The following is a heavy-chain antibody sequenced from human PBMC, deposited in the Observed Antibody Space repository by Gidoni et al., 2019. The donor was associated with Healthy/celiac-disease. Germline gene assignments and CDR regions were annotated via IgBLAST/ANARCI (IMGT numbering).Heavy chain of an antibody. CDR1: GFTVSSNY. V-gene: IGHV3-53*01. Sequence: EVQLVESGGGLIQPGGSLRPSCAAPGFTVSSNYMSWVRQAPGKGLEWVSVIYSGGSTYYADSVKGRFTISRDNSKNTLYLQMNSLRAEDTAVYYCARGGPLYYDFWSGHSNFDYWGQGTLVTVSS. CDR3: ARGGPLYYDFWSGHSNFDY. CDR2: IYSGGST. J-gene: IGHJ4*02. D-gene: IGHD3-3*01.